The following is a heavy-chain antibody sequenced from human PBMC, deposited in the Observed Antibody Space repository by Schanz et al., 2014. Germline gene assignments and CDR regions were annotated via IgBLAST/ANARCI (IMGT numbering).Heavy chain of an antibody. J-gene: IGHJ3*02. CDR1: GFTVDSNY. CDR3: ARPSGSYFWAFDI. Sequence: VQLVESGGGVVQPGGSLRLSCAASGFTVDSNYMSLVRQAPGKGLEWVSIIYPDGSTNYGDSMKGRFTVSRDEWKNTLYLQMNSLRGEDSAVYYCARPSGSYFWAFDIWGQGTMVTVSS. D-gene: IGHD3-10*01. CDR2: IYPDGST. V-gene: IGHV3-66*01.